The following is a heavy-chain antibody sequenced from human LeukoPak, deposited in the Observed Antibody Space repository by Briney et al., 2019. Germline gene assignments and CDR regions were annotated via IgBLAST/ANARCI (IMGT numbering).Heavy chain of an antibody. J-gene: IGHJ4*02. V-gene: IGHV4-59*01. Sequence: SETLSLTCTVSGGSISSYYWSWIRQPPGKGLEWIGYIYYSGSTNYNPSLKSRVTISVDTSKNQFSLKLSSVTAADTAVYYCAGVLRGYGGNFDYWGQGTLVTVSS. D-gene: IGHD4-23*01. CDR2: IYYSGST. CDR3: AGVLRGYGGNFDY. CDR1: GGSISSYY.